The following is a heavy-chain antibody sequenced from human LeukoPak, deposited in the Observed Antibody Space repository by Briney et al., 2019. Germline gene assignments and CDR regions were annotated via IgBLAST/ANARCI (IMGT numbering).Heavy chain of an antibody. V-gene: IGHV1-18*01. D-gene: IGHD3-10*01. J-gene: IGHJ4*02. CDR3: AGASPYTVRGTLDY. Sequence: ASVKVSCKASGGTFSSYAISWVRQAPGQGLEWMGWISAYNGNTNYAQKLQGRVTMTTDTSTSTAYMELRSLRSDDTAVYYCAGASPYTVRGTLDYWGQGTLVTVSS. CDR2: ISAYNGNT. CDR1: GGTFSSYA.